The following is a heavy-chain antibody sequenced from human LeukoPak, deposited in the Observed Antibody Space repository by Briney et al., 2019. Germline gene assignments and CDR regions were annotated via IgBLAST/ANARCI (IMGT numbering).Heavy chain of an antibody. CDR3: ARGDYGDTGTAFDI. J-gene: IGHJ3*02. CDR2: VIPNSGNT. V-gene: IGHV1-8*03. Sequence: ASVKVSCKASGYIFTDYDIHWVRQASGQGFEWLGWVIPNSGNTAYAQNFQDRVTITRNSSTDTAYLELSSLRSEDTAVYYCARGDYGDTGTAFDIWGHGTMVIVSS. CDR1: GYIFTDYD. D-gene: IGHD4-17*01.